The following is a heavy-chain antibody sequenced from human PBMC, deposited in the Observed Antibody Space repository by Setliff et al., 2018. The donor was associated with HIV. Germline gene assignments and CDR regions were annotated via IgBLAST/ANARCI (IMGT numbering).Heavy chain of an antibody. J-gene: IGHJ4*02. Sequence: GGSLRLSCAASGFSFRTYAMSWVRQAPGKGLEWVSAISATAGDTYYADSVKGRFTISRDNSKNTLYLQMNSLRAEDTAVYYCARVMEDCINGNCYVFDYWGQGTLVTVSS. CDR1: GFSFRTYA. CDR2: ISATAGDT. D-gene: IGHD2-15*01. V-gene: IGHV3-23*01. CDR3: ARVMEDCINGNCYVFDY.